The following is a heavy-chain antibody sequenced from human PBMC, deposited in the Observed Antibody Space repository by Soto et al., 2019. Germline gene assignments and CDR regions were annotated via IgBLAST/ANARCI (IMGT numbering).Heavy chain of an antibody. CDR1: GYTFTGYY. CDR2: INPSGGST. V-gene: IGHV1-46*01. D-gene: IGHD3-10*01. CDR3: ARVPNRPRSFDP. Sequence: ASVKVSCKASGYTFTGYYMHWVRQAPGQGLEWMGIINPSGGSTSYAQKFQGRVTMTRDTSTSTVYMELSSPRSEDTAVYYCARVPNRPRSFDPWGQGTLVTVSS. J-gene: IGHJ5*02.